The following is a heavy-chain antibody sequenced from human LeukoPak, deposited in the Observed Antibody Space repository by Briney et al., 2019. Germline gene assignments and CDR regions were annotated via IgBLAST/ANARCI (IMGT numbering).Heavy chain of an antibody. V-gene: IGHV4-31*03. CDR3: AREAWNWNDFDY. D-gene: IGHD1-1*01. CDR1: GGSISSGGYY. J-gene: IGHJ4*02. Sequence: SQTLSLTCTVSGGSISSGGYYWSWIRQHPGKGLEWIGYIYYSGSTYYNPSLKSRVTISVDTSKNQFSLRLSSVTAADTAVYYCAREAWNWNDFDYWGQGTLVTVSS. CDR2: IYYSGST.